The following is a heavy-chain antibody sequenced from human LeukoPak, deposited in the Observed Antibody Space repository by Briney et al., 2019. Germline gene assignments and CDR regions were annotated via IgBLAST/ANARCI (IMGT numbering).Heavy chain of an antibody. Sequence: SVKVSCKASGGTFSSYAISWVRQAPGQGLEWMGGIIPIFGTANYAQKFQGRVTITADKSTSTAYMELSSLRSEDTAVYYCVKSPRYCSGGSCYSRFDPWGREPWSPSPQ. V-gene: IGHV1-69*06. CDR3: VKSPRYCSGGSCYSRFDP. J-gene: IGHJ5*02. D-gene: IGHD2-15*01. CDR1: GGTFSSYA. CDR2: IIPIFGTA.